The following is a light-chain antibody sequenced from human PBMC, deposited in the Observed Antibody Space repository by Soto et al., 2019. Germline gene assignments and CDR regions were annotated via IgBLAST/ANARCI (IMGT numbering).Light chain of an antibody. CDR2: DAS. V-gene: IGKV1-5*01. CDR3: QQYNSYSMYT. Sequence: DIQMTQSPSTLYASVGDRVTITCRASQSISNWLAWYQQKPGKAPKLLIYDASNLESGVPSRFSGSGSGTEFTLTISSLQADDFATYYCQQYNSYSMYTFGQGTKLEIK. CDR1: QSISNW. J-gene: IGKJ2*01.